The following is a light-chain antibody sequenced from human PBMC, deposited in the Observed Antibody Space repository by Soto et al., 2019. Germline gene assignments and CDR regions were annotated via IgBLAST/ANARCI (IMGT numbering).Light chain of an antibody. Sequence: EIGLTHSPATLSSSPWEIATLSCRASQTVGVRLAWYQHKPGQAPRLIIYEASNRAAGIPARFSGSGSGTDFTLTITSLEPEDFAFYYCHQRQRWPRTFGQGTKVDIK. CDR1: QTVGVR. CDR3: HQRQRWPRT. J-gene: IGKJ1*01. V-gene: IGKV3-11*01. CDR2: EAS.